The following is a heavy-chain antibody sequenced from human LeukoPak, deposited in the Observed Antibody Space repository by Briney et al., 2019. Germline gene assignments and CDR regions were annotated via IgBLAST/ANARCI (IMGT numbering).Heavy chain of an antibody. CDR3: AKDRQHYSDTSGLDY. V-gene: IGHV1-18*01. CDR1: GYTFTSYG. CDR2: ISAYNGNT. Sequence: ASVKVSCKASGYTFTSYGISWVRQAPGQGLEWMGWISAYNGNTNYAQKLQGRVTMTTDTSTSTAYMELRSLRSDDTAVYYCAKDRQHYSDTSGLDYWGQGTLVTVSS. J-gene: IGHJ4*02. D-gene: IGHD3-22*01.